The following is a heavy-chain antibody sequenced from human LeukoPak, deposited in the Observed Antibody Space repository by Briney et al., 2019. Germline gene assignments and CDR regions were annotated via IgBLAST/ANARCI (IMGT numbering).Heavy chain of an antibody. CDR3: ARDIRGVITWFDP. D-gene: IGHD3-10*01. CDR2: INPDSGDT. V-gene: IGHV1-2*02. J-gene: IGHJ5*02. CDR1: GYSFTGYY. Sequence: ASVKVSCKASGYSFTGYYIHWVRQAPGQGLEWMGWINPDSGDTDYAQKFHGRVTMTRDTSIGTAYMDLSRLTSDDTALYYCARDIRGVITWFDPWGQGTLVTDSS.